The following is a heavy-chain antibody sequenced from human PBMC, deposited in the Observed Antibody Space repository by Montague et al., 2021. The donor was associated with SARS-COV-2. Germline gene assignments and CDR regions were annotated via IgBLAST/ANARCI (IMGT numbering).Heavy chain of an antibody. CDR2: IGTAGDT. CDR1: GFTFSSYD. Sequence: SLRLSCAASGFTFSSYDMHWVRQATGKGLEWVSAIGTAGDTHYPGSVKGRFTISRENAKNSLYLQMNSLRAGDTAVYYCATGYSSGWSHQYYFDYWGQGTLVTVSS. J-gene: IGHJ4*02. V-gene: IGHV3-13*04. D-gene: IGHD6-19*01. CDR3: ATGYSSGWSHQYYFDY.